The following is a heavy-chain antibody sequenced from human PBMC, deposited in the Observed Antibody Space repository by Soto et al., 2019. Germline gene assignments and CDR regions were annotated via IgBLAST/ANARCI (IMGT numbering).Heavy chain of an antibody. CDR1: GFTFSSYA. J-gene: IGHJ4*02. Sequence: PGGSLRLSCAASGFTFSSYAMSWVRQAPGKGLEWVSAISGSGGSTYYADSVKGRFTISRDNSKNTLYLQMNSLRAEDTAVYYCLKDGEIVVVPAATNYAYWGQGTLVTVSA. CDR3: LKDGEIVVVPAATNYAY. D-gene: IGHD2-2*01. V-gene: IGHV3-23*01. CDR2: ISGSGGST.